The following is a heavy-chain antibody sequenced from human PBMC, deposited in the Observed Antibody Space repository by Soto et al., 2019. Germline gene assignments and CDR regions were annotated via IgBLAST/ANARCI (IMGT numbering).Heavy chain of an antibody. CDR3: AKDPAIVVVPAAMGGHFDY. J-gene: IGHJ4*02. CDR1: GFTFSSYA. CDR2: ISGSGGST. Sequence: GGSLRLSCAASGFTFSSYAMSWVRQAPGKGLEWVSAISGSGGSTYYADSVKGRFTISRDNSKNTLYLQMNSLRAEDTAVYYCAKDPAIVVVPAAMGGHFDYWGQGTLVTVSS. V-gene: IGHV3-23*01. D-gene: IGHD2-2*01.